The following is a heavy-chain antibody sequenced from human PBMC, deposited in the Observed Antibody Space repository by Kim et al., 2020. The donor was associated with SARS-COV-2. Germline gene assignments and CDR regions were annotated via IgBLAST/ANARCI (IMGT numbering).Heavy chain of an antibody. J-gene: IGHJ6*02. CDR2: IDPSDSYT. D-gene: IGHD3-10*01. CDR1: RYSFTSYW. Sequence: GESLKISCKGSRYSFTSYWISWVRQMPGKGLEWMGRIDPSDSYTNYSPSFQGHVTISADKSISTAYLQWSSLKASDTAMYYCARQGGGYGSGSYYNYYYYGMDVWGQGTTVTVSS. CDR3: ARQGGGYGSGSYYNYYYYGMDV. V-gene: IGHV5-10-1*01.